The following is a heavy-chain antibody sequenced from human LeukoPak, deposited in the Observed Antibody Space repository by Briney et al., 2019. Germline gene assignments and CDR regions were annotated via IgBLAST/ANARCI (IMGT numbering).Heavy chain of an antibody. CDR3: ARRLYYDTSGSPFDL. CDR2: IHGEGSDI. J-gene: IGHJ5*02. CDR1: GFTFSNFW. D-gene: IGHD3-22*01. Sequence: GGSLRLSCAASGFTFSNFWMSWIRHPPGKGLLWVSRIHGEGSDIEYADSVKGRFTISRDNAKNTLYLQMNSLTAEDTAVYYCARRLYYDTSGSPFDLWGQGTLVTVSS. V-gene: IGHV3-74*03.